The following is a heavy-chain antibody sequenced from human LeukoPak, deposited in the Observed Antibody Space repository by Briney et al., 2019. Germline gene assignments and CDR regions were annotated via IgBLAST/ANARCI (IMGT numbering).Heavy chain of an antibody. CDR2: IYYSGST. CDR3: AREEVYYGSSGYYFWFDP. Sequence: SETLSLTCTVSGGSISSGGYYWNWIRQHPGKGREWIGYIYYSGSTYYNPSLKSRVTISVDTSKNQFSLKLSSVTAADTAVYYCAREEVYYGSSGYYFWFDPWGQGTLVTVSS. J-gene: IGHJ5*02. V-gene: IGHV4-31*03. CDR1: GGSISSGGYY. D-gene: IGHD3-22*01.